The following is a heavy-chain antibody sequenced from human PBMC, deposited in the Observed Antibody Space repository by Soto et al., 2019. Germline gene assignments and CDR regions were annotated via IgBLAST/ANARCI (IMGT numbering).Heavy chain of an antibody. D-gene: IGHD3-22*01. J-gene: IGHJ3*02. CDR3: ARVKHYYDSSGPNDAFDI. CDR2: ISAYNGIA. V-gene: IGHV1-18*01. CDR1: GYTFTSYG. Sequence: ASVKVSCKASGYTFTSYGISWVRQAPGQGLEWIGWISAYNGIANYAQKFQGRVTITADKSTSTAYMELSSLISEDTAVYYCARVKHYYDSSGPNDAFDIWGQGTMVTVSS.